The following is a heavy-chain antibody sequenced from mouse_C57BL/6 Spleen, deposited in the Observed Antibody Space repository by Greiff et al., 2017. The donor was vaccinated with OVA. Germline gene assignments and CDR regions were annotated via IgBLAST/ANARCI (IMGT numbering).Heavy chain of an antibody. Sequence: EVQLQESGPGLVKPSQSLSLTCSVTGYSITSGYYWNWIRQFPGNKLEWMGYISYDGSNNYNPSLKNRISITRDTSKNQFFLKLNSVTTEDTATYYCARGGYYSNYGRYAMDYWGQGTSVTVSS. V-gene: IGHV3-6*01. D-gene: IGHD2-5*01. CDR2: ISYDGSN. CDR1: GYSITSGYY. J-gene: IGHJ4*01. CDR3: ARGGYYSNYGRYAMDY.